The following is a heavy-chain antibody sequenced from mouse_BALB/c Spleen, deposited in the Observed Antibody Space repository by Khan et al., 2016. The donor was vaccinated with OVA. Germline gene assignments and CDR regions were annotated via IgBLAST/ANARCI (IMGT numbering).Heavy chain of an antibody. CDR3: TNHGSSSAWFTY. CDR1: GNTFTSYW. J-gene: IGHJ3*01. CDR2: INPSTDYT. Sequence: QVQLQQSGAELAKPGASVKMSCKASGNTFTSYWMHWVKQRPGQGLEWIGYINPSTDYTEYNQKFKDKATLTADKSSSTAYMQLTSLTSEDSAVYYCTNHGSSSAWFTYWGQGTLVTVSA. V-gene: IGHV1-7*01. D-gene: IGHD1-1*01.